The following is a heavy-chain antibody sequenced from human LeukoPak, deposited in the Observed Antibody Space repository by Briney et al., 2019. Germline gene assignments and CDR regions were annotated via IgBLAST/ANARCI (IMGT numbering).Heavy chain of an antibody. D-gene: IGHD1-26*01. CDR3: ARVASAGVGVSMGGAH. CDR2: GSGYNGNT. V-gene: IGHV1-18*04. J-gene: IGHJ4*02. CDR1: GYSFSNCG. Sequence: ASVTVSCKTSGYSFSNCGISWLRQAPAQGLGGMGWGSGYNGNTNYEQEVQGRVTITTDTSTSPAYMELRRLRSDDTAVYYCARVASAGVGVSMGGAHWGQGTLVSVSS.